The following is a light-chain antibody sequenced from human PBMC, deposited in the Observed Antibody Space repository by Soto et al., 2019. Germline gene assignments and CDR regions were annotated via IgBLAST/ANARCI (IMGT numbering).Light chain of an antibody. CDR1: SSDVGGYNY. CDR3: SSYSSSFTLEI. Sequence: QSVLTQPASVSGSPGQSITISCTGTSSDVGGYNYVSWYQHHPGKAPKLIIYEVSNRPSGVSNRFSGSKSGNTASLTISGLQAEDEADYYCSSYSSSFTLEIFGGGTKVTVL. V-gene: IGLV2-14*01. CDR2: EVS. J-gene: IGLJ2*01.